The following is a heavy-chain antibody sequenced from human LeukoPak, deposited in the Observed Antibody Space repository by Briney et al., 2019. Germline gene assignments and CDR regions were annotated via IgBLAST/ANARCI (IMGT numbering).Heavy chain of an antibody. CDR2: IYYSGST. Sequence: PSETLSLTCTVSGGSISSYYWSWIRQPPGKGLEWIGYIYYSGSTNYNPSLKSRVTISVDTSKNQFSLKLSSVTAADTAVYYCARMSGYSYGRIDYWGQGTLVTVSS. CDR3: ARMSGYSYGRIDY. D-gene: IGHD5-18*01. V-gene: IGHV4-59*01. CDR1: GGSISSYY. J-gene: IGHJ4*02.